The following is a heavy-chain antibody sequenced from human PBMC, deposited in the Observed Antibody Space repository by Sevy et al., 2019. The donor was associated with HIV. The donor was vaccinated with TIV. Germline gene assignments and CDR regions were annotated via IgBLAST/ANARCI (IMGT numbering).Heavy chain of an antibody. D-gene: IGHD3-16*01. CDR3: ARDGGMITFGVGGAFDI. V-gene: IGHV3-21*06. Sequence: GGSLRLSCAASGFTFSSYNINWVRQAPGKGLEWVSSISGSSNYIYYSDSVKGRFTISRDNAKNSLYLQMNSLRAEDTAVYYCARDGGMITFGVGGAFDIWGQGTMVTVSS. CDR1: GFTFSSYN. CDR2: ISGSSNYI. J-gene: IGHJ3*02.